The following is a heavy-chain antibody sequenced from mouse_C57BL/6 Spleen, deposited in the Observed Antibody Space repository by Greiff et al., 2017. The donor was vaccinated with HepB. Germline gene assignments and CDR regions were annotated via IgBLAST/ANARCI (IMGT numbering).Heavy chain of an antibody. D-gene: IGHD1-1*01. CDR3: ARGVLGYYYGSSYAYFDY. J-gene: IGHJ2*01. V-gene: IGHV1-55*01. CDR2: IYPGSGST. CDR1: GYTFTSYW. Sequence: VQLQQSGAELVKPGASVKMSCKASGYTFTSYWITWVKQRPGQGLEWIGDIYPGSGSTNYNEKFKSKATLTVDTSSSTAYMQLSSLTSEDSAVYYSARGVLGYYYGSSYAYFDYWGQGTTLTVSS.